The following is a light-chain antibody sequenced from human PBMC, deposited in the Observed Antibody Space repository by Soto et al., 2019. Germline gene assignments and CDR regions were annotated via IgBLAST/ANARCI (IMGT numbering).Light chain of an antibody. V-gene: IGLV2-14*03. CDR1: SSDVGAYNF. CDR2: NVY. J-gene: IGLJ1*01. CDR3: SAYSVSRTYV. Sequence: QSVLTQAASVSGSPGQSITISCSGTSSDVGAYNFVSWHQQHPCNAPTLMIYNVYDRPSGISYRFSSLKSVNTASPTISGPQGYIEAGYYCSAYSVSRTYVFGTGTKVTV.